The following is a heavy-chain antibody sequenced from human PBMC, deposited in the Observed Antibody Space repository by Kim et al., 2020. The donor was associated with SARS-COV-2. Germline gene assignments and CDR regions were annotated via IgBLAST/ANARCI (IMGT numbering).Heavy chain of an antibody. J-gene: IGHJ5*02. Sequence: DSVEGRFNISRDNAKNALYLQMNSLRAEDTALYYCAKSPYSGSYYNWFDPWGQGTLVTVSS. V-gene: IGHV3-9*01. CDR3: AKSPYSGSYYNWFDP. D-gene: IGHD1-26*01.